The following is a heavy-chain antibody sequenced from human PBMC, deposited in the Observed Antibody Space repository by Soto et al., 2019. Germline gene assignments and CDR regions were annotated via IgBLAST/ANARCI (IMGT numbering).Heavy chain of an antibody. J-gene: IGHJ5*02. CDR2: IYFTGST. Sequence: SDTLYLNCTVSGGAVSSGTYYWSWIRQPPGKGLEWIGHIYFTGSTNYNPSLKSRVTMSLDTSRNQFSLKLSSVTAADTAVYYCTRGPPRVQWFDPWGLGTLVTVSS. CDR3: TRGPPRVQWFDP. V-gene: IGHV4-61*01. CDR1: GGAVSSGTYY.